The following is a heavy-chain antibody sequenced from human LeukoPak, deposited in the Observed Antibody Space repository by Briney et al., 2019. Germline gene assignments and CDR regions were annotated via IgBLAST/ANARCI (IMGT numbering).Heavy chain of an antibody. J-gene: IGHJ4*02. CDR2: VYSGGST. V-gene: IGHV3-53*01. D-gene: IGHD3-3*01. CDR3: ARGSPYYDFWSGPIDY. Sequence: GGSLRLSCAASGFTVSSDYTSWVRQAPGKGLEWVSLVYSGGSTSYADSVRGRFTISRDSSKNTLYLQMNSLRAEDTAVYYCARGSPYYDFWSGPIDYWGQGTLVTVSS. CDR1: GFTVSSDY.